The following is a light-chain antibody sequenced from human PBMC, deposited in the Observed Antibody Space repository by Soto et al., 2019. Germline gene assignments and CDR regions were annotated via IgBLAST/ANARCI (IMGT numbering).Light chain of an antibody. V-gene: IGKV1-5*01. CDR3: KQYNSYLT. J-gene: IGKJ4*01. CDR2: DAS. Sequence: DIQMTQSPSTLSASVGDRVTITCRASQSISSWLAWYQQKPGKAPKLLIYDASSLESGVPSRFSGSGSGTEFSLNISSLQPDDFATYYCKQYNSYLTFGGGTKVEIK. CDR1: QSISSW.